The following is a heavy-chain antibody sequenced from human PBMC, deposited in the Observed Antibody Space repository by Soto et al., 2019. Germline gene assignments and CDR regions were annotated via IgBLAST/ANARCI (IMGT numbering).Heavy chain of an antibody. CDR1: GYTFTSYD. D-gene: IGHD2-8*01. V-gene: IGHV1-8*01. J-gene: IGHJ6*03. Sequence: QVQLVQSGAEVKKPGASVKVSCKASGYTFTSYDINWVRQATGQGLEWMGWMNPNSGNTGYAQKFQGRVTMTRNNSISTAYMELSSLRSEDTAVYYCARNLRGVRDLNYYYYMDVWGKGTTVTVSS. CDR2: MNPNSGNT. CDR3: ARNLRGVRDLNYYYYMDV.